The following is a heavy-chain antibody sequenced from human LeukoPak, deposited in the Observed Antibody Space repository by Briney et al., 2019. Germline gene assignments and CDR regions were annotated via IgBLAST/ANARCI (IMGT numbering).Heavy chain of an antibody. CDR1: GFTFSSYA. Sequence: GGSLRLSCAASGFTFSSYAMHWVRQAPGKGLEWVAVISYDGSNKYYADSVKGRFTISRDNSKNTLYLQMNSLRAEDTAVYYCAKSFLELEAYDYYMDVWGKGTTVTVSS. CDR2: ISYDGSNK. V-gene: IGHV3-30*04. CDR3: AKSFLELEAYDYYMDV. J-gene: IGHJ6*03. D-gene: IGHD1-7*01.